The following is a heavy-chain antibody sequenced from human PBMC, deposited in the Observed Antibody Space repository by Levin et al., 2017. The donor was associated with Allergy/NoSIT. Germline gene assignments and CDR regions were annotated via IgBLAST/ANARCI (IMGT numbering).Heavy chain of an antibody. CDR3: AREVDDYGDYGFVRNFDY. CDR2: ISSSSSYI. V-gene: IGHV3-21*01. J-gene: IGHJ4*02. Sequence: PGGSLRLSCAASGFTFSSYSMNWVRQAPGKGLEWVSSISSSSSYIYYADSVKGRFTISRDNAKNSLYLQMNSLRAEDTAVYYCAREVDDYGDYGFVRNFDYWGQGTLVTVSS. CDR1: GFTFSSYS. D-gene: IGHD4-17*01.